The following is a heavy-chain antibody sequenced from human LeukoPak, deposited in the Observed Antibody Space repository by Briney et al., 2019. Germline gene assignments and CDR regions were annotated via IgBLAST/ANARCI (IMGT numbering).Heavy chain of an antibody. V-gene: IGHV3-43*02. Sequence: PGGSLRLSCAASGFTFDDYAMHWVRQAPGKGLEWVSFITGDGGGTYYADSVKGRFTISRDNSKNSLSLQMNGLRNEDTALYYCAKDRDTTGYVHWGQGTLVTVSS. D-gene: IGHD1-1*01. J-gene: IGHJ1*01. CDR1: GFTFDDYA. CDR2: ITGDGGGT. CDR3: AKDRDTTGYVH.